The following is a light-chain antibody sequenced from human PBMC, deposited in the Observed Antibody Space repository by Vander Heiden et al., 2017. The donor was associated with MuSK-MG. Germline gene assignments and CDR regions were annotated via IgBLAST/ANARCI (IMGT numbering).Light chain of an antibody. V-gene: IGKV1-39*01. J-gene: IGKJ4*01. CDR1: QSIARY. Sequence: DIQMTQSPSSLSASVGDRVTITCRASQSIARYLNWYQQKPGKAPELLIYAASTLHSGVPSRFSGGGSETDFTLTITSLQPEDFATYYCQQSDSTFPLTFAGGTRVEIK. CDR3: QQSDSTFPLT. CDR2: AAS.